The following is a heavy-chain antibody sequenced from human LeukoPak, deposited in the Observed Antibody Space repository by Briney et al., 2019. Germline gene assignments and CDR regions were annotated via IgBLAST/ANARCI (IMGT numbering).Heavy chain of an antibody. V-gene: IGHV4-59*01. D-gene: IGHD3-10*01. Sequence: PSETLSLTCTVSGGSISSYYWSWIRQPPGKGLEWIGYIYYSGSTNYNPSLKSRVTISVVTSKNQFSLKLSSVTAADTAVYYCARRRFGECHDYWGQGTLVTVSS. J-gene: IGHJ4*02. CDR2: IYYSGST. CDR3: ARRRFGECHDY. CDR1: GGSISSYY.